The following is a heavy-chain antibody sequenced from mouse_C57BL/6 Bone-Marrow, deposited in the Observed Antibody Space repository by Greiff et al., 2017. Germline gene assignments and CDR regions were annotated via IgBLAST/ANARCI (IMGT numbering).Heavy chain of an antibody. CDR2: IDPEIGDT. Sequence: EVQLQQSGAELVRPGASVKLSCTASGFNIKDDYMNWVKQRPEQGLEWIGWIDPEIGDTEYASKFQGKANITSDTTSNTAHLQLSSLPSKDTAVYYCTTVGVSGYFDYWVQGTSLTVSS. CDR1: GFNIKDDY. J-gene: IGHJ2*02. CDR3: TTVGVSGYFDY. V-gene: IGHV14-4*01. D-gene: IGHD6-2*01.